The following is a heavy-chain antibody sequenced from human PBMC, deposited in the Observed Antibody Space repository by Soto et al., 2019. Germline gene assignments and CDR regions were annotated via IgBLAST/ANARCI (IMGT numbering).Heavy chain of an antibody. Sequence: SETLSLTCTVSGGSINSYYWSWIRQPPGKGLEWIGHIYYSGSTNYNPSLKSRVTISVDTSKNQFSLKLSSVTAADTAVYCCARNNWNDGLWWFDPWGHGTLVTVSS. D-gene: IGHD1-1*01. CDR1: GGSINSYY. CDR2: IYYSGST. V-gene: IGHV4-59*01. CDR3: ARNNWNDGLWWFDP. J-gene: IGHJ5*02.